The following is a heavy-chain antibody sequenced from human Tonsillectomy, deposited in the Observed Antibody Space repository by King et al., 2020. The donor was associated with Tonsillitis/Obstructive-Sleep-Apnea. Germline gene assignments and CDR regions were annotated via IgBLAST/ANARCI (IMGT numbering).Heavy chain of an antibody. CDR2: IRSKAYGGTT. V-gene: IGHV3-49*04. Sequence: VQLVESGGGLEQPGRSLRLSCEGSGFTFGDYSMTWVRQAPGRGLEWVGLIRSKAYGGTTEYAASGKGRFTMSRDDSKSTAYLQMNSLKIEDTAVYYCTRTPYVWGSDRYYYGLDVWGQGTTVTVSS. CDR1: GFTFGDYS. J-gene: IGHJ6*02. CDR3: TRTPYVWGSDRYYYGLDV. D-gene: IGHD3-16*02.